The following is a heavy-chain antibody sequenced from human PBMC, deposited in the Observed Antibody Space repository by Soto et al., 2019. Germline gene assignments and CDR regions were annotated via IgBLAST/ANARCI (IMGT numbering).Heavy chain of an antibody. J-gene: IGHJ6*01. Sequence: QVQLVQSGPEVKKPGASVKVSCEASGYTFTTSGISWVRQAPGQGLEWMGWISTYNGDTNSAQKFQGRVTMTADTSTGTVYMELMSLKPDDTAVYYCARQGSWPYYYYGLDVW. D-gene: IGHD1-26*01. CDR1: GYTFTTSG. V-gene: IGHV1-18*01. CDR2: ISTYNGDT. CDR3: ARQGSWPYYYYGLDV.